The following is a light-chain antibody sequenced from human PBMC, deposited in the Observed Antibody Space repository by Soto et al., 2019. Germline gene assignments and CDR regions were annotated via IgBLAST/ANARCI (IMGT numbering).Light chain of an antibody. CDR3: QQYGSSALP. Sequence: EIVLTQSPGTLSLSPGERATLSCRARQSVSSSYLAWYQQKPGQAPRLLIYGASSRASGVPDRFSGSGSGIEFTLTFSKVEPDDFAVYSGQQYGSSALPFGQGAKVE. CDR2: GAS. CDR1: QSVSSSY. J-gene: IGKJ1*01. V-gene: IGKV3-20*01.